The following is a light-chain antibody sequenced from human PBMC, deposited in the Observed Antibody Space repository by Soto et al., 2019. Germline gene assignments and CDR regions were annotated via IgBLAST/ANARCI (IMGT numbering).Light chain of an antibody. CDR1: QSVSSSY. Sequence: EILLTQSPGTLSLSPGVIATLSCRASQSVSSSYLAWYQHKPGQAPRLLMYGTSSRATGIPDRFSGSGSGTDFTLTISRLEPEDFAVYYCQQYDTSPETFGQGTKVHIK. CDR2: GTS. CDR3: QQYDTSPET. V-gene: IGKV3-20*01. J-gene: IGKJ1*01.